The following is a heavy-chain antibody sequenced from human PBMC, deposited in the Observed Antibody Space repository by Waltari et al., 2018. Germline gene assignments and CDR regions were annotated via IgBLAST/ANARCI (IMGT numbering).Heavy chain of an antibody. CDR3: ASGGGRPFDY. V-gene: IGHV3-7*01. CDR1: GFPFSTTW. CDR2: IKPDGSEK. J-gene: IGHJ4*02. Sequence: EVQLVESGGALVQPGGSVRLSCAASGFPFSTTWMCWVRQTPGKGLEWVANIKPDGSEKYYVDSVKGRFTISRDNAKNSLYLQMNSLRAEDTAVYFCASGGGRPFDYWGQGTLVTVSS. D-gene: IGHD3-16*01.